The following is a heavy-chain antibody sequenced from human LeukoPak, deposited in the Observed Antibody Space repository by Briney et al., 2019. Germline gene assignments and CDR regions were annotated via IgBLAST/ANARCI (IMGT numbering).Heavy chain of an antibody. D-gene: IGHD1-1*01. CDR3: ARDNTATGPFDN. V-gene: IGHV1-46*01. CDR1: GYTLTELS. Sequence: ASVKVSCKVSGYTLTELSMHWVRQAPGQGLEWMGIIDPSGGSTSYAQKFQGRVTMTRDTSTSTVYMELSSLRSEDTAVYYCARDNTATGPFDNWGQGTLVTVSS. J-gene: IGHJ4*02. CDR2: IDPSGGST.